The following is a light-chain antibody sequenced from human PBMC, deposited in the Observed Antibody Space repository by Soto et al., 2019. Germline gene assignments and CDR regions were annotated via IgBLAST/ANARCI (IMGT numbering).Light chain of an antibody. V-gene: IGLV2-14*01. CDR3: NSYTISSSL. J-gene: IGLJ1*01. Sequence: QSALTQPASVSGSPGQSITISCTGTSSDVGGYNYVSWYQQHPGKAPKLMIYEVSNRPSGVSDRFSGSKSGNTASLTISGLQAEDEADYYCNSYTISSSLFGNGTKVTVL. CDR2: EVS. CDR1: SSDVGGYNY.